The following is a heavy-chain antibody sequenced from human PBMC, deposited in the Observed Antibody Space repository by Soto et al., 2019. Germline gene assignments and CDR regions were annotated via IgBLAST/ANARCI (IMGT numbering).Heavy chain of an antibody. CDR3: AKPRQITSLLLYYFDY. V-gene: IGHV3-30*18. CDR2: ISYDGSNK. D-gene: IGHD2-15*01. CDR1: GFTFSSYG. Sequence: QVQLVESGGGVVQPGRSLRLSCAASGFTFSSYGMHWVRQAPGKGLEWVAVISYDGSNKYYADSVKGRFTISRDNSKNTRYLQMNSLRAEDTAVYYCAKPRQITSLLLYYFDYWGQGTLVTVSS. J-gene: IGHJ4*02.